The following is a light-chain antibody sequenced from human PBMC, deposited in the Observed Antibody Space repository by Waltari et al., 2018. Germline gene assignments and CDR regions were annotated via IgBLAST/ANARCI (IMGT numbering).Light chain of an antibody. J-gene: IGLJ2*01. Sequence: QSVLTQPPSVSGTPGQRVTISCSGSTSNLGAGHDVPWYQPLPGTAPKLLIYGNNNRPSGVPDRFSGSKSGTSASLAITGLQADDEADYFCQSFDNMLSGGVVFGGGTKLAVL. CDR1: TSNLGAGHD. CDR3: QSFDNMLSGGVV. CDR2: GNN. V-gene: IGLV1-40*01.